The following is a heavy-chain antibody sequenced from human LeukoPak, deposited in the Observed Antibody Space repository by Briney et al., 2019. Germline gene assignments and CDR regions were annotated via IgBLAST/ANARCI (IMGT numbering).Heavy chain of an antibody. V-gene: IGHV3-48*03. Sequence: PGGSLRLSCAASGFMFSSYEMNWVRQAPGKGLEWVSYISRSANSIYYADSVKGRFTISRDNAKNSLYLQMNSLTTDDTAVYYCGRVGGLQNPLGYWGQGTLVTVSS. D-gene: IGHD5-24*01. CDR2: ISRSANSI. CDR3: GRVGGLQNPLGY. CDR1: GFMFSSYE. J-gene: IGHJ4*02.